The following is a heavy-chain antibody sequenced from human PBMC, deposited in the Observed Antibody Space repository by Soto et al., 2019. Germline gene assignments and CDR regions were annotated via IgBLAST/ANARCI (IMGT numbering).Heavy chain of an antibody. CDR2: IIPIFGTA. CDR3: ARVPIYGDYATANFDY. D-gene: IGHD4-17*01. Sequence: SVKVSCKASGGTFSSYAISWVRQAPGQGLEWMGGIIPIFGTANYAQKFQGRVTITADESTSTAYMELSSLRSEDTAVYYCARVPIYGDYATANFDYWGQGTLVTVSS. V-gene: IGHV1-69*13. J-gene: IGHJ4*02. CDR1: GGTFSSYA.